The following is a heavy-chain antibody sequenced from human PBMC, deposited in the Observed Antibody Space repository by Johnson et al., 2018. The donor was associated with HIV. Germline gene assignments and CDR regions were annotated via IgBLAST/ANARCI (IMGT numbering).Heavy chain of an antibody. CDR2: MSYDGINK. D-gene: IGHD6-6*01. Sequence: QVQLVESGGGVVQPGGSLRLSCAASGFTFSSYGMHWVRQAPGKGLDWVAVMSYDGINKYYADSVKGRFTISRDNSKNTLYLQMNSLRPEDTAVYYCARDSSNSFRFEMYAFDIWGQGTMVTVSS. CDR1: GFTFSSYG. CDR3: ARDSSNSFRFEMYAFDI. J-gene: IGHJ3*02. V-gene: IGHV3-30*19.